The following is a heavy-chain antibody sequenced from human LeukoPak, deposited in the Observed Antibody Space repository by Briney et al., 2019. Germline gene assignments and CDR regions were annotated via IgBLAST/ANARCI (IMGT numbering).Heavy chain of an antibody. Sequence: TGGSLRLSCAASGFSFYEYAIHWVRLVPGKGLEWVSSIAWNSGSRGYADSAKGRFTISRDNAKNSLYLQMNSLRDEDTALYYCAKSTIEYTYDGFDCWGQGTLVTVSS. CDR3: AKSTIEYTYDGFDC. D-gene: IGHD2-2*01. CDR2: IAWNSGSR. J-gene: IGHJ4*02. CDR1: GFSFYEYA. V-gene: IGHV3-9*01.